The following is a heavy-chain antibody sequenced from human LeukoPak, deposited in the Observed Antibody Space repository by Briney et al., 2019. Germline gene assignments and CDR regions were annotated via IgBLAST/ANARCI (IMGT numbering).Heavy chain of an antibody. J-gene: IGHJ4*02. Sequence: PGGSLRLSCAASGFTFRNHGMHWVRQAPGKGLEWVAIIWYDGSNKYYVDSVKGRFTISRDNSKNTLYLQMNSLRVEDTAVYYCARGSGWYGGHFDYWGQGTLVTVSS. V-gene: IGHV3-33*01. D-gene: IGHD6-19*01. CDR2: IWYDGSNK. CDR3: ARGSGWYGGHFDY. CDR1: GFTFRNHG.